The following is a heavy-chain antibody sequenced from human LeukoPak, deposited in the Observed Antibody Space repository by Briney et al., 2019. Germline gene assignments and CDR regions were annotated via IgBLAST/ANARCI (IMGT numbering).Heavy chain of an antibody. Sequence: GSLRLSCAASGFTISSYEMIWVRQPPGQGLVWLAYISSSGDRTLYCSASMRGRFTVSRDNAKNSLYLQMNTLTIEDTAVYYCARESDGGGYRFDYWGQGSLVTVSS. J-gene: IGHJ4*02. CDR2: ISSSGDRTL. D-gene: IGHD3-22*01. CDR1: GFTISSYE. V-gene: IGHV3-48*03. CDR3: ARESDGGGYRFDY.